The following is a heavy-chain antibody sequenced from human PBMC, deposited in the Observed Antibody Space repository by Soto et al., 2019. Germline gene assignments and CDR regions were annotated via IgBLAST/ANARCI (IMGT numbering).Heavy chain of an antibody. CDR3: ARQGSGSYYSDY. V-gene: IGHV3-64*01. CDR1: GFTFSSYA. CDR2: ISSNGGST. J-gene: IGHJ4*02. D-gene: IGHD2-15*01. Sequence: EVQLVESGGGLVQPGGSLRLSCAASGFTFSSYAMHWVRQAPGKGLEYVSAISSNGGSTYYANSVKGRFTISRDNSKNTLYLQMGSLRAEDMAVYYCARQGSGSYYSDYWGQGTLVTVSS.